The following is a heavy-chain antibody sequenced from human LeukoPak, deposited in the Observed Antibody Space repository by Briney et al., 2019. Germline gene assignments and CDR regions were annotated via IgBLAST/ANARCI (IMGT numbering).Heavy chain of an antibody. V-gene: IGHV4-59*01. J-gene: IGHJ5*02. CDR1: GDSINSYY. Sequence: SETLSLTCTVSGDSINSYYWSWIRQPPGKGLEWVGYIYYSGSTNYNPSLKSRVTISVDTSKNQFSLKLSSVTAADTTVYYCAKGRDGYDAWGQGTLVTVSS. D-gene: IGHD5-24*01. CDR2: IYYSGST. CDR3: AKGRDGYDA.